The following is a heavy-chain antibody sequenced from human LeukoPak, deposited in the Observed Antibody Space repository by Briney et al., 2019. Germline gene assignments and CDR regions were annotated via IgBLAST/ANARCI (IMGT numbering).Heavy chain of an antibody. D-gene: IGHD5-24*01. CDR1: GGSINNGGYY. V-gene: IGHV4-31*03. CDR2: IYYSGSS. Sequence: SETLSLTCTVSGGSINNGGYYWSWIRQHPGKGLEWIGYIYYSGSSYYNPSLRSRVTISVDMSKNHFSLKLSSVTAADTAVYYCARNRDGYNSFDYWGQGTLVTVSS. J-gene: IGHJ4*02. CDR3: ARNRDGYNSFDY.